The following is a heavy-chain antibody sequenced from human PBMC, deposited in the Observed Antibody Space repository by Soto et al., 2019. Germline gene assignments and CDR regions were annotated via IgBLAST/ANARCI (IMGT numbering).Heavy chain of an antibody. CDR2: IIPIFGTA. CDR3: AREGDSSGWYADYYYYGMDV. J-gene: IGHJ6*02. CDR1: GGTFSSYA. Sequence: QVQLVQSGAEVKKPGSSVKVSCKASGGTFSSYAISWVRQAPGQGLEWMGGIIPIFGTANYAQKFQGRVTITADESTSTAYMELSSLRSEDTAVYYCAREGDSSGWYADYYYYGMDVWGQGTTVTVSS. V-gene: IGHV1-69*12. D-gene: IGHD6-19*01.